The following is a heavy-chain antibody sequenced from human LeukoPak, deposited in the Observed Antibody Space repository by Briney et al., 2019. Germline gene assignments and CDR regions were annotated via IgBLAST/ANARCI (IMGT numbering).Heavy chain of an antibody. Sequence: SETLSLTCTVSGGSISSYYWSWIRQPPGKGLEWIGYIYYSGSTNYNPSLKSRVTISVDTSKNQFSLKLSSVTAADTAVYYCARGRLLFGVVISHYYFDYWGQGTLVTVSS. CDR1: GGSISSYY. CDR3: ARGRLLFGVVISHYYFDY. CDR2: IYYSGST. J-gene: IGHJ4*02. V-gene: IGHV4-59*12. D-gene: IGHD3-3*01.